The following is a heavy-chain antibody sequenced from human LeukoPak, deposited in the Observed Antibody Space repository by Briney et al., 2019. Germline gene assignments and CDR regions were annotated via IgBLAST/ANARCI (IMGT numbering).Heavy chain of an antibody. Sequence: PGGSLRLSCAASGFTFSSYGMSWVRQAPGKGLEWVSGINWNGGSTDYADSVKGRFTISRDNAKNSLYLQMNSLRAEDTALYYCARGRKIYSNSVFDYWGQGTLVTVSS. V-gene: IGHV3-20*04. CDR3: ARGRKIYSNSVFDY. CDR2: INWNGGST. D-gene: IGHD4-11*01. J-gene: IGHJ4*02. CDR1: GFTFSSYG.